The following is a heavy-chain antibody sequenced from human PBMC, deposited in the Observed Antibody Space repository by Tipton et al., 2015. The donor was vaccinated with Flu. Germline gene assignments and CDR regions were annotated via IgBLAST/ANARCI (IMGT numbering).Heavy chain of an antibody. D-gene: IGHD4-11*01. J-gene: IGHJ5*02. V-gene: IGHV4-61*02. CDR3: ARRDYSNYVSDPKSWFDP. CDR2: IFRTGTT. Sequence: GLVKPSQTLSLTCTVSGGSISSGGAYWSWIRQPPGKGLEWIGNIFRTGTTYRNPSLKSRVTISIDRSKNQFSLKVLSVTAADTALYYCARRDYSNYVSDPKSWFDPWGQGILVTVSS. CDR1: GGSISSGGAY.